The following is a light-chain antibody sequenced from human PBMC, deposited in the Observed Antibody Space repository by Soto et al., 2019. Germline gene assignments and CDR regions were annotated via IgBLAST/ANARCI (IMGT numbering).Light chain of an antibody. J-gene: IGKJ1*01. V-gene: IGKV3-15*01. CDR1: ENINNR. CDR2: GAS. CDR3: QQYSDWPPWT. Sequence: EVVMTQSPATLSVSPGERATLSCRASENINNRLAWYQQTPGQAPRLLIYGASTRATGIPDRFRGSGSGTEFTLTIGSLQYEDFAVYYCQQYSDWPPWTFGQGTKVEIK.